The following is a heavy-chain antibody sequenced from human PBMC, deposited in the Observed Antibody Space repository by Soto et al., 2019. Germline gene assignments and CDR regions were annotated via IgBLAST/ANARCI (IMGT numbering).Heavy chain of an antibody. CDR2: ISSSSTI. D-gene: IGHD2-2*01. CDR1: GFTFSSYS. V-gene: IGHV3-48*02. J-gene: IGHJ6*02. CDR3: ARGYCSSTSCFDYYGMDV. Sequence: GGSLRLSCAASGFTFSSYSMNWVRQAPGKGLEWVSYISSSSTIYYADSVKGRFTISRDNAKNSLYLQMNSLRDEDTAVYYCARGYCSSTSCFDYYGMDVWGQGTTVTVSS.